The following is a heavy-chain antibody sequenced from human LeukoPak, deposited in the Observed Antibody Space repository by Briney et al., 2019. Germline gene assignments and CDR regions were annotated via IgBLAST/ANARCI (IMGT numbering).Heavy chain of an antibody. V-gene: IGHV4-34*01. Sequence: SETLSLTCAVYGGSFSGYYWSWIRQPPGKGLEWIGEINHSGSTNYNPSLKSRVTISVDKSKNQFSLKLSYVNAADTAVYYCAGNSSSSVDYWGQGTLVTVSS. D-gene: IGHD6-6*01. CDR1: GGSFSGYY. J-gene: IGHJ4*02. CDR3: AGNSSSSVDY. CDR2: INHSGST.